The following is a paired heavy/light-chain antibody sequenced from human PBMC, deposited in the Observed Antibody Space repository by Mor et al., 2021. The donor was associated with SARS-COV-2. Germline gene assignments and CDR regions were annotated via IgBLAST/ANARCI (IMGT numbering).Light chain of an antibody. V-gene: IGKV3-11*01. J-gene: IGKJ2*01. CDR3: QRRSNWPPYT. CDR2: DAS. CDR1: QSISSF. Sequence: EIVLTQSPATLSLSPGERATLSCRASQSISSFLAWYQQKPGQAPRLLIYDASNRATGIPARFSGSGSGTDFTLTISSLEPEDFAVYYCQRRSNWPPYTFGQGTKLEIK.
Heavy chain of an antibody. CDR2: TIPIFGTA. Sequence: QVQLVQSGAEVKKPGSSVKVSCKASGGTFSSFAINWVRQAPGQGLEWMGGTIPIFGTANYAQKFQGRVTITTDESTSTAYMELSSLRSEDTAVYYCARERGDYHPETFDPWGQGTLVTVSS. V-gene: IGHV1-69*05. CDR3: ARERGDYHPETFDP. J-gene: IGHJ5*02. D-gene: IGHD4-17*01. CDR1: GGTFSSFA.